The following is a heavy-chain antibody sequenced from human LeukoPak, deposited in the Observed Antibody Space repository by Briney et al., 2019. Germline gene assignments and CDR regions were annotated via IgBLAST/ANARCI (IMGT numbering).Heavy chain of an antibody. CDR3: ARDVLAAGATGTFDI. D-gene: IGHD1-14*01. V-gene: IGHV3-7*03. Sequence: GGSLRLSCAASGFTFSNYNMNWLRQAPGKGLEWVANIKQDGSEKYYVDSVKGRFTISRDNAKTSLYLQMNSLRAEDTAVYYCARDVLAAGATGTFDIWGQGTMVTVSS. J-gene: IGHJ3*02. CDR2: IKQDGSEK. CDR1: GFTFSNYN.